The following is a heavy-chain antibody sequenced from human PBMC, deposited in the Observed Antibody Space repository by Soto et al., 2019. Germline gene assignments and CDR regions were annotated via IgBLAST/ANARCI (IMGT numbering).Heavy chain of an antibody. Sequence: QVQLVQSGAEVKKPGASVKVSCKASGYTFTRYYMHWVRQAPGQGLEWMGIINPSGGSTSYAQKFQGRVTMNRDTSTSTVYMELSSLRSEDTAVYYCASPSRHDGGALDYWGQGTLVTVSS. CDR3: ASPSRHDGGALDY. D-gene: IGHD3-16*01. CDR1: GYTFTRYY. CDR2: INPSGGST. J-gene: IGHJ4*02. V-gene: IGHV1-46*01.